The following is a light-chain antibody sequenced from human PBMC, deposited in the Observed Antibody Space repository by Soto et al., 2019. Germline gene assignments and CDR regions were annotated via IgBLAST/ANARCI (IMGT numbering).Light chain of an antibody. CDR2: DAS. CDR1: QSISSW. J-gene: IGKJ1*01. V-gene: IGKV1-5*01. CDR3: QQYHTHSRT. Sequence: DIQMTQFPSTLSASVGDRVTITCRASQSISSWLAWYQQKPGTAPKLLIYDASSLQSGVPSRFSGSGSGTEFTLTITSLQPGDFATYYCQQYHTHSRTFGQGTKVDIK.